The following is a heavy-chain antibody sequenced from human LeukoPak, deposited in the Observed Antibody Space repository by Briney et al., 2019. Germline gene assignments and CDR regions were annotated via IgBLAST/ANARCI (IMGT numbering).Heavy chain of an antibody. CDR2: ISGSGGST. D-gene: IGHD3-10*01. CDR3: ASYYGRNYYYYYGMDV. CDR1: GGSFSGYY. V-gene: IGHV3-23*01. J-gene: IGHJ6*02. Sequence: PSETLSLTCAVYGGSFSGYYWSWVRQAPGKGLEWVSAISGSGGSTYYADSVKGRFTISRDNSKNTLYLQMNSLRAEDTAVYYCASYYGRNYYYYYGMDVWGQGTTVTVSS.